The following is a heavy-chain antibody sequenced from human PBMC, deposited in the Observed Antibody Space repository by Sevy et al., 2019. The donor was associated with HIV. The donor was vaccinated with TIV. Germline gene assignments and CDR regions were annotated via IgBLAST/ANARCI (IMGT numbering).Heavy chain of an antibody. CDR2: ITSSNSAR. CDR3: ATNTNYYDNSGRTSPHFQH. J-gene: IGHJ1*01. D-gene: IGHD3-22*01. Sequence: GGSLRLSCAASGFTFNVYDMNWVRQAPGKGLEWVSHITSSNSARYYADSVKGRFTISRDNAKNSLYLQMNSLRDEDTAVYYCATNTNYYDNSGRTSPHFQHWGQGTLVTVSS. CDR1: GFTFNVYD. V-gene: IGHV3-48*02.